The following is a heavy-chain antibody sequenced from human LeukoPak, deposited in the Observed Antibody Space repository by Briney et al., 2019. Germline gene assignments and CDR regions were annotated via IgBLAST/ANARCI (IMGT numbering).Heavy chain of an antibody. Sequence: ASVKVSCKASGYTFTRYGISWVRQAPGQGLEWMGWISAYNGNTNYAQKLQGRVTMTTDTSTSTAYMELRSLRSDDTAVYYCAREARYGPEDDYWGQGTLVTVSS. J-gene: IGHJ4*02. D-gene: IGHD5-18*01. CDR1: GYTFTRYG. CDR3: AREARYGPEDDY. CDR2: ISAYNGNT. V-gene: IGHV1-18*01.